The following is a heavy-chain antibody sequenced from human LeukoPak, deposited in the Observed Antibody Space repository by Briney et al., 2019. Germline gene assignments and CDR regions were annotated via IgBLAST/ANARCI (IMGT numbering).Heavy chain of an antibody. D-gene: IGHD3-22*01. V-gene: IGHV3-23*01. CDR3: ASHDTSNYYLYRYLTN. CDR2: ITGTGGGI. Sequence: GGSLRLSCVASGFSFSSSAMSWVRQPPGEGLEWVSSITGTGGGIYYADSVKGRFTISRDNSKNTLFLQMNSLRAEDTAVYSCASHDTSNYYLYRYLTNWGQGTLVTVSS. CDR1: GFSFSSSA. J-gene: IGHJ4*02.